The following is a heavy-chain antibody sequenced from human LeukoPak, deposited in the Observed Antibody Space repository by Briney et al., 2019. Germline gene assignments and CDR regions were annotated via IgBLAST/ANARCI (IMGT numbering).Heavy chain of an antibody. V-gene: IGHV4-39*07. CDR1: GGSISSRDYY. J-gene: IGHJ4*02. CDR3: ARASLVRGVIPSFDY. D-gene: IGHD3-10*01. CDR2: IYHSGST. Sequence: SQTLSLTCTVSGGSISSRDYYWGWIRQPPGKGLEWIGSIYHSGSTYYNPFLKSRVTISVDTSKNQFSLKLSSVTAADTAVYYCARASLVRGVIPSFDYWGQGTLVTVSS.